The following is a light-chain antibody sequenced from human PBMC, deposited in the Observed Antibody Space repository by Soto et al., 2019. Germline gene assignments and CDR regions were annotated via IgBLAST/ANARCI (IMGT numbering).Light chain of an antibody. Sequence: DIQMTQSPSSLSASVGDRVTITCRASQSISSYLNWYQQKPGKAPKLLIYAASSLQSGVPSRFSGSRSGTDFTLTISSLQPEDFATYYCQQSYSTLGTFGQGTKVEFK. CDR1: QSISSY. CDR3: QQSYSTLGT. J-gene: IGKJ1*01. CDR2: AAS. V-gene: IGKV1-39*01.